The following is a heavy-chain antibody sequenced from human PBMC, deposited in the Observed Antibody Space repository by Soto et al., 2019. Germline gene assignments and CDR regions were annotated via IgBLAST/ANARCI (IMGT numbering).Heavy chain of an antibody. CDR2: IYYSGST. Sequence: SETLSLTCTVSGGSISSGGYYWSWIRQHPGKGLEWIGYIYYSGSTYYNPSLKSRVTISVDTSKNQFSLKLSSVTAADTAVYYCARNTYYDFWSTAISGPGGMDVWGQGTTVTVSS. V-gene: IGHV4-31*03. CDR3: ARNTYYDFWSTAISGPGGMDV. CDR1: GGSISSGGYY. J-gene: IGHJ6*02. D-gene: IGHD3-3*01.